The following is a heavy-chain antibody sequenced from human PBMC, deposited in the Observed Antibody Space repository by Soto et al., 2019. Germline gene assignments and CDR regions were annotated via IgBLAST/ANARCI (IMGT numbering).Heavy chain of an antibody. Sequence: SETLSLTCTVSGGSISSYYWSWIRQPPGKGLEWIGYIYYSGSTNYNPSLKSRVTISVDTSKNQFSLKLSSVTAADTAVYYCARGRYYGSFWGQGTLVTVSS. V-gene: IGHV4-59*12. J-gene: IGHJ4*02. CDR2: IYYSGST. D-gene: IGHD3-10*01. CDR3: ARGRYYGSF. CDR1: GGSISSYY.